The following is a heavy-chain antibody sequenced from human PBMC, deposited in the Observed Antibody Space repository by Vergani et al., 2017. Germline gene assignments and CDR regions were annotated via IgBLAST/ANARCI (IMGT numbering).Heavy chain of an antibody. CDR1: GYTFTSYY. CDR3: TRPHGDILPPDPRRLDY. CDR2: INPSGGST. J-gene: IGHJ4*02. Sequence: QVQLVQSGAEVKKPGASVKVSCKASGYTFTSYYMHWVRQAPGQGLEWMGIINPSGGSTSYAQKFQGRVTMTRDTSTSTVYMELSSLRSEDTALYYCTRPHGDILPPDPRRLDYWGQGTLVTVSS. V-gene: IGHV1-46*03.